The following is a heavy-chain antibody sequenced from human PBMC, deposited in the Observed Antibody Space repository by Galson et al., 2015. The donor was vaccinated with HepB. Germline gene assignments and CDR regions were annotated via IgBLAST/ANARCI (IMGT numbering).Heavy chain of an antibody. CDR2: ISSSSSYI. CDR1: GFTFSSYS. J-gene: IGHJ3*02. CDR3: ARDLGENDAFDI. D-gene: IGHD3-16*01. V-gene: IGHV3-21*01. Sequence: SGFTFSSYSMNWVRQAPGKGLEWVSSISSSSSYIYYADSVKGRFTISRDNAKNSLYLQMNSLRTEDTAVYYCARDLGENDAFDIWGQGTMVTVSS.